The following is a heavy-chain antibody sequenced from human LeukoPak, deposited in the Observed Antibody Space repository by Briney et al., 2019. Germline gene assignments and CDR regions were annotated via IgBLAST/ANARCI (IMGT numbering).Heavy chain of an antibody. CDR2: IYSGGST. CDR1: GFTVSSNY. V-gene: IGHV3-66*01. Sequence: GGSLRLSCAASGFTVSSNYTSWVRQAPGKGLEWVSVIYSGGSTYYADSVKGRFTISRDNSKNTLYLQMNSLRAEDTAVYYCARGEARSSGWFIYFDYWGQGTLVTVSS. D-gene: IGHD6-19*01. CDR3: ARGEARSSGWFIYFDY. J-gene: IGHJ4*02.